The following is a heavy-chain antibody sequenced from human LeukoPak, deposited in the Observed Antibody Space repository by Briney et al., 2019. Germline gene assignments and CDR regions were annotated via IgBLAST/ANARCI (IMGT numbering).Heavy chain of an antibody. CDR3: ARDRSAYSSGWTYYYYYMDV. J-gene: IGHJ6*03. V-gene: IGHV1-46*01. Sequence: ASVKVSCKASGASFSNYYIHWVRQAPGQGLEWMGIINPSGGSTSYAQKFQGRVTMTRDTSTSTVYMELSSLRSEDTAVYYCARDRSAYSSGWTYYYYYMDVWGKGTTVTVSS. CDR1: GASFSNYY. CDR2: INPSGGST. D-gene: IGHD6-19*01.